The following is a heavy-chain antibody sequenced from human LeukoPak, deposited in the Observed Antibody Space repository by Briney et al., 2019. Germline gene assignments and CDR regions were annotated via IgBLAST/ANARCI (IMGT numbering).Heavy chain of an antibody. Sequence: ASVKVSCKASGYTFTSYYMHWVRQAPGQGLAWMGMINPSAGSTSYAQKFQGRVTMTRDTSTSTVYMELSSLRSEDTAVYYCATGDYYDSSGNDAFNIWGQGAMVTVSS. D-gene: IGHD3-22*01. CDR2: INPSAGST. CDR1: GYTFTSYY. J-gene: IGHJ3*02. V-gene: IGHV1-46*01. CDR3: ATGDYYDSSGNDAFNI.